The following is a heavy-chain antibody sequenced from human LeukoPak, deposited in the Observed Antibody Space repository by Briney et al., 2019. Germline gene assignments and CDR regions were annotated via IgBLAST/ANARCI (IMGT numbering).Heavy chain of an antibody. Sequence: PGGSLRLSCAASGFTFRDYGMHWIRQAPGKGLEWLAFISYDANTKYYGDSARGRFTISRDDSKSTLYLQMSSLRPDDTSLYYCARDRSTKWSFEYWGQGALVTVSS. CDR3: ARDRSTKWSFEY. V-gene: IGHV3-33*01. CDR1: GFTFRDYG. D-gene: IGHD2-15*01. CDR2: ISYDANTK. J-gene: IGHJ4*02.